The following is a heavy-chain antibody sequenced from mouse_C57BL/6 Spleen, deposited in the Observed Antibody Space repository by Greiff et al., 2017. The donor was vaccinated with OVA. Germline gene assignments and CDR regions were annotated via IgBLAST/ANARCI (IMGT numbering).Heavy chain of an antibody. V-gene: IGHV1-82*01. J-gene: IGHJ2*01. CDR3: ARNYGSSRFDY. CDR2: IYPGDGDP. D-gene: IGHD1-1*01. Sequence: QVQLKQSGPELVKPGASVKISCKASGYEFSGSWMNWVKQSPGKGLEWIGRIYPGDGDPTYNGKFKGKATLTADKSSSTAYMQLSSLTSEDSAVYFCARNYGSSRFDYWGQGTTLTVSS. CDR1: GYEFSGSW.